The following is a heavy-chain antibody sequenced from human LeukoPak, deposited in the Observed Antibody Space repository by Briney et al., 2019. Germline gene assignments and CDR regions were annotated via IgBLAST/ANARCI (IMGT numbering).Heavy chain of an antibody. J-gene: IGHJ3*02. Sequence: SETLSLTCAVYGGSFSGYYWSWIRQPPGKGLEWIGEINHSGSTYYNPSLKSRVIISVDTSKNQFSLKLSSVTAADTAVYYCARDPPTHAFDIWGQGTMVTVSS. CDR1: GGSFSGYY. CDR2: INHSGST. V-gene: IGHV4-34*01. CDR3: ARDPPTHAFDI.